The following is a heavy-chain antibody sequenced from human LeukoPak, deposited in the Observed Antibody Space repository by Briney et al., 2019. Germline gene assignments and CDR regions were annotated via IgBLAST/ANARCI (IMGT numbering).Heavy chain of an antibody. D-gene: IGHD3-22*01. J-gene: IGHJ4*02. CDR2: IIPIFGIA. CDR3: ASYDSSGYYWTW. CDR1: GGTFSSDA. V-gene: IGHV1-69*04. Sequence: GASVKVSCKASGGTFSSDAISWVRQAPGQGLEWMGRIIPIFGIADYAQKFQGRVTITEDKSTSTAYMELSSLRSEDTAVYYCASYDSSGYYWTWWGQGTLVTVSS.